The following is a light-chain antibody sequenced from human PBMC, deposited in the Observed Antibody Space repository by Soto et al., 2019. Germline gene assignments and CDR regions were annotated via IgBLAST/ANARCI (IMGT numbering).Light chain of an antibody. CDR1: SRDIGGYNS. J-gene: IGLJ2*01. CDR2: EVS. V-gene: IGLV2-8*01. Sequence: QSALTQPPSASGSPGQSVTISCTGTSRDIGGYNSVSWYQQHPGKAPKLIIYEVSQRPPGVPNRFSGSKSGNTASLTVSGLQADDEAEFFCSSHAGNNNVVFGRGTKVTVL. CDR3: SSHAGNNNVV.